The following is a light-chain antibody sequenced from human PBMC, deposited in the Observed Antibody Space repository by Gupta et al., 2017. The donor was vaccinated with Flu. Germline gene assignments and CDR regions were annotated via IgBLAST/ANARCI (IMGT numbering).Light chain of an antibody. V-gene: IGKV1-5*03. CDR3: QHDDSYPEA. CDR1: QNINSW. CDR2: EAS. Sequence: RSTLSASAGDRVTITCRASQNINSWLAWYQQKPGKAPKFLIYEASSLESGVPSRFSGSGSGTEFTLTISSLQPDDFATYYCQHDDSYPEAFGQGTKVEIK. J-gene: IGKJ1*01.